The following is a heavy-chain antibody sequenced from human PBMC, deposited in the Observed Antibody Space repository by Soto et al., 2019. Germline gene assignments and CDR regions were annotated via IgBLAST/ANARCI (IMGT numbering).Heavy chain of an antibody. CDR3: ARETSQEVLAAHYMDV. Sequence: QVQIVQSAAEVKKPGASVKVSCKASGYTFTKYPIHWVRQAPGQRLEWMGWINAGDGNTRYSQRFQGRITIIRDTSASTAYMELSSQRSEDTAVYFCARETSQEVLAAHYMDVWGKGTTVIVSS. CDR1: GYTFTKYP. D-gene: IGHD2-15*01. V-gene: IGHV1-3*01. J-gene: IGHJ6*03. CDR2: INAGDGNT.